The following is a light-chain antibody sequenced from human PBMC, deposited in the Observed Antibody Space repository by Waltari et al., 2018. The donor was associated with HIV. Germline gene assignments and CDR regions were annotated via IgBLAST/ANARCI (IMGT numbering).Light chain of an antibody. CDR1: SSDVGGYDY. J-gene: IGLJ1*01. V-gene: IGLV2-14*03. Sequence: QSALTQPASVSGSPGQSLTLSCTGTSSDVGGYDYVSWYQQHPAKAPKLLIFDVTNRPSGVSNRFSGSRSGNTASLTISGLQAEDEADYYCSSYTSSSTLFVFGTGTKVTVL. CDR2: DVT. CDR3: SSYTSSSTLFV.